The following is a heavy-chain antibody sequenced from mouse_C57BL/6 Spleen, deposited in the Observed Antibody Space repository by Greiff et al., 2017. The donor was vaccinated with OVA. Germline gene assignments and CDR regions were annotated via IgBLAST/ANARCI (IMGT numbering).Heavy chain of an antibody. CDR1: GFTFSDYG. CDR2: ISSGSSTI. CDR3: ARWRDFDY. V-gene: IGHV5-17*01. Sequence: EVKLMESGGGLVKPGGSLKLSCAASGFTFSDYGMHWVRQAPEKGLEWVAYISSGSSTIYYADTVKGRFTISRDNAKNTLFLQMTSLMSEDTAMYYCARWRDFDYWGQGTTLTVSS. J-gene: IGHJ2*01.